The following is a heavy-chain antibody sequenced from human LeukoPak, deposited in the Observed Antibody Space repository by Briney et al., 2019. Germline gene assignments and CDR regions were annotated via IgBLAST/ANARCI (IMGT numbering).Heavy chain of an antibody. CDR2: IYSGGST. J-gene: IGHJ4*02. CDR1: GFTVSSNY. CDR3: ARSITIFGVVDY. D-gene: IGHD3-3*01. V-gene: IGHV3-66*02. Sequence: GGSLRFSGAASGFTVSSNYRSWVGKAPGKGLEGVSVIYSGGSTYYADSVKGRFTISRDNSKNTLYLQMNSLRAEDTAVYYCARSITIFGVVDYWGQGTLVTVSS.